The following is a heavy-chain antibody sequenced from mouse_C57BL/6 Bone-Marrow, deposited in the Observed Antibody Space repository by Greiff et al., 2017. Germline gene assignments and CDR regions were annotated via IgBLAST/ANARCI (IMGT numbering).Heavy chain of an antibody. CDR2: ISNDGGST. D-gene: IGHD2-4*01. CDR1: GFTFSDYY. CDR3: SRGIYYDAWFAY. J-gene: IGHJ3*01. Sequence: EVQLVESGGGLVQPGGSLKLSCEASGFTFSDYYMYWVRQTPVQRLEWVAYISNDGGSTYYPDTVKGRFTISRDNAKNTLYLQMSRLKSEDTASYFCSRGIYYDAWFAYWGQGTLVTVSA. V-gene: IGHV5-12*01.